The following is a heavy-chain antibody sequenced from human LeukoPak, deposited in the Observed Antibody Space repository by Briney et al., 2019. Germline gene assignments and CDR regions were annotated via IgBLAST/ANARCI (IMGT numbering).Heavy chain of an antibody. CDR3: ARGDGSSGYYGIDY. J-gene: IGHJ4*02. Sequence: GGSLRLSCAPSGFIFSAYAIHWVRQAPGKGLEWVALISYDGSNKYYADSVKGRFTISRDNAKNSLYLQMNSLRAEDTAVYYCARGDGSSGYYGIDYWGQGTLVTVSS. CDR1: GFIFSAYA. CDR2: ISYDGSNK. D-gene: IGHD3-22*01. V-gene: IGHV3-30*04.